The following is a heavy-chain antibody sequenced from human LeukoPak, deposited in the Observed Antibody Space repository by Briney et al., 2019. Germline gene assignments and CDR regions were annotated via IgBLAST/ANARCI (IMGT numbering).Heavy chain of an antibody. J-gene: IGHJ4*02. CDR2: ISGSGGST. CDR3: AKARIVGLRSSDY. D-gene: IGHD1-26*01. V-gene: IGHV3-23*01. CDR1: GFTFSSSA. Sequence: PGGSLRLSCAASGFTFSSSAMSWVRQAPGKGLEWVSAISGSGGSTYYADSVKGRFTISRDNSKNTLYLQMNSLRAEDTAVYYCAKARIVGLRSSDYWGQGTLVTVSS.